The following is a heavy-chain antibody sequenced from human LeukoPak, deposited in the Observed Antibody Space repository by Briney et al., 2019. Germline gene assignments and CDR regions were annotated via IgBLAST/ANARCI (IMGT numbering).Heavy chain of an antibody. CDR1: GFTFSDYY. J-gene: IGHJ4*02. Sequence: GGSLRLSCAASGFTFSDYYMSWIRQAPGKGLEWVSYISSSSSYTNYADSVKGRFTVSRDNAKNSLYLQMNSLRAEDTAVYYCARRVPHLDYWGQGTLVTVSS. V-gene: IGHV3-11*03. CDR2: ISSSSSYT. CDR3: ARRVPHLDY.